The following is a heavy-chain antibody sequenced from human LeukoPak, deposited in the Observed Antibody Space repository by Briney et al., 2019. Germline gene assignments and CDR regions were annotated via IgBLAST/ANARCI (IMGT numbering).Heavy chain of an antibody. V-gene: IGHV3-9*01. J-gene: IGHJ4*02. CDR1: GFTFGDYT. CDR2: ISWNSGSI. Sequence: GGSLRLSCAASGFTFGDYTMHWVRQVPGKGLEWVSRISWNSGSIGYAASVKGRFMISRDNSKNTLYLQMNSLRAEDTAVYYCAKESGIMITFGGVIVKGSWFDYWGQGTLVTVSS. CDR3: AKESGIMITFGGVIVKGSWFDY. D-gene: IGHD3-16*02.